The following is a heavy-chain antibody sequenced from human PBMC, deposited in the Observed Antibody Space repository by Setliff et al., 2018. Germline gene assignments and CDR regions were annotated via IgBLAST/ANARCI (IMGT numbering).Heavy chain of an antibody. J-gene: IGHJ4*02. D-gene: IGHD4-17*01. CDR3: SRDLQGSGDYVVDY. CDR2: IKKDGSIK. Sequence: ETLSLTCTVSGYSISSGYIWGWIRQPPGKGLEWVANIKKDGSIKYYLDSVRGRFTISRDNAENSLTLQMNSIRVEDTAVYYCSRDLQGSGDYVVDYWGQGTLVTVSS. CDR1: GYSISSGY. V-gene: IGHV3-7*01.